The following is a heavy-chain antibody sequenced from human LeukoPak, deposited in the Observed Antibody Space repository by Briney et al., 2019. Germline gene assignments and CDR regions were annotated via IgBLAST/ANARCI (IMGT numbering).Heavy chain of an antibody. J-gene: IGHJ4*02. CDR1: GFTFTTYW. CDR2: INQDGTEK. CDR3: ARDPTTMVRGVHLPSDY. Sequence: GGSLRLSCAVSGFTFTTYWMSWVRQFPGKGLQWVANINQDGTEKYYVDSVKGRFTISRDNAKNSLHLQMSSLRPDDTAVYYCARDPTTMVRGVHLPSDYWGQGTLVTVSS. D-gene: IGHD3-10*01. V-gene: IGHV3-7*01.